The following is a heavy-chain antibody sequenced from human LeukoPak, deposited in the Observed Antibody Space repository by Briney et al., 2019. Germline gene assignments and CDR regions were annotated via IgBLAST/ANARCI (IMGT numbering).Heavy chain of an antibody. J-gene: IGHJ3*01. CDR1: GFTFDDYG. CDR2: ISSSSTYK. CDR3: ARARSTMMMFAAFDV. V-gene: IGHV3-21*06. D-gene: IGHD3-16*01. Sequence: GGSLRLSCAASGFTFDDYGMHWVRQAPGKGLEWVSSISSSSTYKYSADLVKGRFTISRDNAKNSLYLQMDSLRAEDTAVYYCARARSTMMMFAAFDVWGQGTTVTVSS.